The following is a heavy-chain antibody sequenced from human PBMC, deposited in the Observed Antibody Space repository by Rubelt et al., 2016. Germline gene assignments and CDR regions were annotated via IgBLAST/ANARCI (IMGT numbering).Heavy chain of an antibody. J-gene: IGHJ6*02. Sequence: QVQLQQWGAGLLKPSETLSLTCAVYGGSFSGYYWSWIRQPPGKGLEWIGEINHSGSTNYNPSLKSRVTISVETSKNQWSLKLSAVTAADTAVYYCARGRRGSSSWLGRDYYGMDVWGQGTTVTVSS. V-gene: IGHV4-34*01. CDR1: GGSFSGYY. CDR3: ARGRRGSSSWLGRDYYGMDV. CDR2: INHSGST. D-gene: IGHD6-13*01.